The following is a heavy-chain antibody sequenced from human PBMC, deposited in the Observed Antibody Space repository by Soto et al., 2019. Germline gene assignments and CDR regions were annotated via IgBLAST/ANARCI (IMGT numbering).Heavy chain of an antibody. CDR1: GFTFSSYA. V-gene: IGHV3-23*01. J-gene: IGHJ4*02. Sequence: GGSLRLSCAASGFTFSSYAMSWVRQAPGKGLEWVSAISGSGGSTYYAYSVKGRFTISRDNSKNTLYLQMNSLRAEDTAVYYCVGDSSGYPQEGLQLDYWGQGTLVTVSS. CDR3: VGDSSGYPQEGLQLDY. CDR2: ISGSGGST. D-gene: IGHD3-22*01.